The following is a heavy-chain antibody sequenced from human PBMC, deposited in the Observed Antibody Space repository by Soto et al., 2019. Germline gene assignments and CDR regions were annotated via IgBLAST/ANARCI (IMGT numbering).Heavy chain of an antibody. J-gene: IGHJ3*02. V-gene: IGHV4-34*01. Sequence: SETLSLTCAVYGGSFSGYYWSWIRQPPGKGLEWIGEINHSGSTNYNPSLKSRVTISVDTSKNQFSLKLSSVTAADTAVYYCARVRWLQFRDAAFDIWSQGTMVTVSS. CDR2: INHSGST. CDR3: ARVRWLQFRDAAFDI. D-gene: IGHD5-12*01. CDR1: GGSFSGYY.